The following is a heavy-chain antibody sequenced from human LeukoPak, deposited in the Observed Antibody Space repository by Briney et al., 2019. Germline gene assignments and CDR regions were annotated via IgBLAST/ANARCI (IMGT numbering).Heavy chain of an antibody. D-gene: IGHD2-15*01. CDR3: LVILTEPTSPSPDGLDI. CDR1: GFTFSRDW. CDR2: IDSDDGST. V-gene: IGHV3-74*01. Sequence: GGSLRLSCAASGFTFSRDWMHWVRQVPGKGLVWVSRIDSDDGSTSYADSVRGRFTISRDNAKKTLYLQMNSLRVEDTAVYYCLVILTEPTSPSPDGLDIWGQGTMVTVSS. J-gene: IGHJ3*02.